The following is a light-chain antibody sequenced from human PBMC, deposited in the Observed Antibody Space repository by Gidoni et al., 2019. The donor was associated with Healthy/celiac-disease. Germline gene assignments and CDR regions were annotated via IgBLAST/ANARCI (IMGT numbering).Light chain of an antibody. Sequence: DIQVTQSPSSLSASVGDIVTITCRASQSISSYLNWYQQKPGKAPKLLIYAASSLQSGVPSRFSGSGSGTDFPLTISSLQPEDFATYYCQQCYSTPFTFGGGTKVEIK. J-gene: IGKJ4*01. V-gene: IGKV1-39*01. CDR1: QSISSY. CDR2: AAS. CDR3: QQCYSTPFT.